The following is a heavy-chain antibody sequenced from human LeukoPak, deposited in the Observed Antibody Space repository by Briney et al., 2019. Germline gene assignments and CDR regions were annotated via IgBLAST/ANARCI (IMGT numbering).Heavy chain of an antibody. D-gene: IGHD2-2*01. CDR1: GGSFSGYY. CDR3: ARWGTYASTSNWFDP. J-gene: IGHJ5*02. Sequence: SETLSLTCAVYGGSFSGYYWSWIRQPPGKGLEWIGYIYYSGSTNYNPSLKSRVTISVDTSKNQFSLSLSSVTAADTAVYYCARWGTYASTSNWFDPWGQGTLVTVSS. CDR2: IYYSGST. V-gene: IGHV4-59*12.